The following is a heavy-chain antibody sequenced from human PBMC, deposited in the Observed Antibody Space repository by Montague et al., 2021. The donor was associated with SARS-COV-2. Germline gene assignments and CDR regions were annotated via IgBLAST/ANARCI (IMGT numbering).Heavy chain of an antibody. CDR1: GFTFSNYW. Sequence: SLSLSCAASGFTFSNYWMYWVRQAPGKGLVWVSRVNGDGSTTFYADSVRGRFTVSRDDAKNTLYLQMNSLRAEDTAVYYCARGLYENSTYFGHWGQGTLVTVSS. CDR2: VNGDGSTT. V-gene: IGHV3-74*01. J-gene: IGHJ4*02. D-gene: IGHD2/OR15-2a*01. CDR3: ARGLYENSTYFGH.